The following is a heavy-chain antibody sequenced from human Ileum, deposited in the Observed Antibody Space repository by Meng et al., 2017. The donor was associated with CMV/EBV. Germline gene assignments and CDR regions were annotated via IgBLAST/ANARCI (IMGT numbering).Heavy chain of an antibody. D-gene: IGHD1-1*01. V-gene: IGHV2-5*02. CDR3: AHRLPFNINWDVGWFGP. Sequence: FSSTTSGVGVGWIRQPPGKALESLALIYWDDDKRYTPSLSHRLTITKDTSKNQVVLTMTNMDPADTATYYCAHRLPFNINWDVGWFGPWGQGILVTVSS. CDR2: IYWDDDK. J-gene: IGHJ5*02. CDR1: FSSTTSGVG.